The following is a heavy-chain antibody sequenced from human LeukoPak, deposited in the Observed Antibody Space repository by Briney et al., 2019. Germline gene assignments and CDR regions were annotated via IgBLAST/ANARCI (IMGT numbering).Heavy chain of an antibody. CDR2: ISSSSSYI. V-gene: IGHV3-21*01. J-gene: IGHJ4*02. CDR3: ARDRIPYSGSYEDY. Sequence: GGSLRPSCAASGFTFSNYNMNWVRQAPGKGLEWVSSISSSSSYIYYADSVKGRFTISRDNAKNSLYLQMNSLRAEDTAVYYCARDRIPYSGSYEDYWGQGTLVTVSS. D-gene: IGHD1-26*01. CDR1: GFTFSNYN.